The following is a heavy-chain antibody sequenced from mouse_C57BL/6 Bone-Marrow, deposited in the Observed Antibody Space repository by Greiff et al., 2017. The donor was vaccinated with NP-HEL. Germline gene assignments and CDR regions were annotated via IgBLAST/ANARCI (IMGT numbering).Heavy chain of an antibody. CDR2: IYPGDGDT. D-gene: IGHD1-1*01. J-gene: IGHJ4*01. CDR1: GYAFSSYW. V-gene: IGHV1-80*01. CDR3: ARENYGSSYHAMDY. Sequence: QVQLQQSGAELVKPGASVKISCKASGYAFSSYWMNWVKQRPGKGLEWIGQIYPGDGDTNYNGKFKGKATLTADKSSSTAYMQLSSLTSEDSAVYFCARENYGSSYHAMDYWGQGTSVTVSS.